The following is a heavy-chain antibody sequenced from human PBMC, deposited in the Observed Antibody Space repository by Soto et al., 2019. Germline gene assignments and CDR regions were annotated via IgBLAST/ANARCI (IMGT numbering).Heavy chain of an antibody. CDR3: ARDSPYYYYGMDV. V-gene: IGHV1-2*04. CDR1: GYTFTGYY. CDR2: INPNSGGT. J-gene: IGHJ6*02. Sequence: SVKVSLKASGYTFTGYYMHWVRQAPGQGLEWMGWINPNSGGTNYAQKFQGWVTMTRDTSISTAYMELSRLRSDDTAVYYCARDSPYYYYGMDVWGQGTTVTVSS.